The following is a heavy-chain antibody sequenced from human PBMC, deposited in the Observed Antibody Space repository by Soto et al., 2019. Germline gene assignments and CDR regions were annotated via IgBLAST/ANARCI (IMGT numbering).Heavy chain of an antibody. CDR1: GYTFTSYA. Sequence: ASVKVSCKASGYTFTSYAMHWLRQAPGQRLEWMGWINAGNGNTKYSQKFQGRVTISRDTSASTAYMELSSLRSEDTAVYYCARDYYDSSGYLPALFDPWGQGTLVTVSS. D-gene: IGHD3-22*01. V-gene: IGHV1-3*01. J-gene: IGHJ5*02. CDR2: INAGNGNT. CDR3: ARDYYDSSGYLPALFDP.